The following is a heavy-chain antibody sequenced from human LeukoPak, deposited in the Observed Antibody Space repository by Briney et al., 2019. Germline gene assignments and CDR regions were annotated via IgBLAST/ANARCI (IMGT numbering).Heavy chain of an antibody. V-gene: IGHV3-23*01. CDR1: GFTFSSYA. Sequence: GGSLRLSCAASGFTFSSYAMSWVRQAPGKGLEWVSAISGSGGSTYYADSVKGRFTISRDNSKNTLYLQMNSLRAEDTAVYYCAKGLLKRAVRRGDAFDIWGQGTMVTVSS. D-gene: IGHD2/OR15-2a*01. J-gene: IGHJ3*02. CDR3: AKGLLKRAVRRGDAFDI. CDR2: ISGSGGST.